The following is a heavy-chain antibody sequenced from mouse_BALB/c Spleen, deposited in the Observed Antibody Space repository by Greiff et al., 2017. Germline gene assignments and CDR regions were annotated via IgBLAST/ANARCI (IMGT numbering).Heavy chain of an antibody. J-gene: IGHJ4*01. CDR2: IYPGDGDT. Sequence: VQRVESGAELVRPGSSVKISCKASGYAFSSYWMNWVKQRPGQGLEWIGQIYPGDGDTNYNGKFKGKATLTADKSSSTAYMQLSSLTSEDSAVYFCARAASLGAMDYWGQGTSVTVSS. V-gene: IGHV1-80*01. CDR1: GYAFSSYW. CDR3: ARAASLGAMDY. D-gene: IGHD3-2*02.